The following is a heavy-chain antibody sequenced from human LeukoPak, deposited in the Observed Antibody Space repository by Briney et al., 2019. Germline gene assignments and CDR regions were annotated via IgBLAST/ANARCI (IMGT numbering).Heavy chain of an antibody. V-gene: IGHV4-59*01. CDR1: GGSISSYY. Sequence: SETLSLTCTVSGGSISSYYWSWIRQPPGKGLEWIGYIYYSGSTNYNPSLKGRVTISADTSKNQFSLKLSSVTAADTAVYYCARSLYPNWYFDLWGRGTLVTVSS. D-gene: IGHD2-2*01. CDR3: ARSLYPNWYFDL. CDR2: IYYSGST. J-gene: IGHJ2*01.